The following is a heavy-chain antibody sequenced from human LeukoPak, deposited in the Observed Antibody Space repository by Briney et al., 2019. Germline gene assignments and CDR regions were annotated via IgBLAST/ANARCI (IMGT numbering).Heavy chain of an antibody. J-gene: IGHJ6*03. CDR1: GFTFDDYG. D-gene: IGHD6-13*01. Sequence: GGSLRLSCAASGFTFDDYGMSWVRQAPGKGLEWVSGINWNGGSTGYADSVKGRFTISRDNAKNSLYLQMNSLRAEDTALYYCARVNSSSWYFAFSYYYYYYYMDVWGKGTTVTVSS. CDR2: INWNGGST. V-gene: IGHV3-20*04. CDR3: ARVNSSSWYFAFSYYYYYYYMDV.